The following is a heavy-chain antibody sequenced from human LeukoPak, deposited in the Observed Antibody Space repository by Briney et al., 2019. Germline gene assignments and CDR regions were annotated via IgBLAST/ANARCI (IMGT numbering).Heavy chain of an antibody. D-gene: IGHD2-2*01. Sequence: GGSLRLSCAASGFTFSDYYMSWIRQAPGKGLEWVSYISSSGSTIYYADSVKGRFTISRDNAKNSLYLQMNSLRAEDTAVYYCARSGVPAAIDEFWFDPWGQGTLVTVSS. J-gene: IGHJ5*02. CDR2: ISSSGSTI. CDR3: ARSGVPAAIDEFWFDP. CDR1: GFTFSDYY. V-gene: IGHV3-11*01.